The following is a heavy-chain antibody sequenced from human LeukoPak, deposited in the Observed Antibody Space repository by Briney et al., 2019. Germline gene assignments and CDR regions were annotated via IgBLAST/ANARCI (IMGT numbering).Heavy chain of an antibody. Sequence: GGSLTLSCAASGFTFSSYAMSWLRQAPGKGLEWVSDISGSGGSTYYADSVKGRFTISRDNYKNTLYLKMNSVRAEDTAVYYCAKDLPRFLGVIALDYWGQGTLVTVSS. CDR1: GFTFSSYA. V-gene: IGHV3-23*01. CDR3: AKDLPRFLGVIALDY. J-gene: IGHJ4*02. CDR2: ISGSGGST. D-gene: IGHD3-10*01.